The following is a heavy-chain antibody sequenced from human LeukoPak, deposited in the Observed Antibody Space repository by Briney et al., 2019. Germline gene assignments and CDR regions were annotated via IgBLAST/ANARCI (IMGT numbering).Heavy chain of an antibody. V-gene: IGHV3-7*05. CDR3: ASSHEYFGAGSGDV. Sequence: PGGSLRLSCAASRFTFSNYWMSWVRQAPGKGLEWVANINQDGSEKYYVDSVRGRFSISRDNAKNSLYLQMNSLRAEDTAVYYCASSHEYFGAGSGDVWAQGTLVTVSS. CDR1: RFTFSNYW. D-gene: IGHD3-10*01. J-gene: IGHJ4*02. CDR2: INQDGSEK.